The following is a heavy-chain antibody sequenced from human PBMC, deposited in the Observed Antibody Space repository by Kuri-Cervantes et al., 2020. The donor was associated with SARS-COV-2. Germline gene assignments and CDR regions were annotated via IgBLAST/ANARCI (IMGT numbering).Heavy chain of an antibody. CDR3: GSPKGYSYGYISFGAIDY. CDR1: GFTFSNYG. J-gene: IGHJ4*02. V-gene: IGHV3-30*02. D-gene: IGHD5-18*01. Sequence: GASMRPSCAASGFTFSNYGMHWVRQAAGKGLEWVAFIRYDGSNKYYAGSVNGRFTISRDNSKNTLYLQMNSLRAEDTALYYCGSPKGYSYGYISFGAIDYWGQGTLVTVSS. CDR2: IRYDGSNK.